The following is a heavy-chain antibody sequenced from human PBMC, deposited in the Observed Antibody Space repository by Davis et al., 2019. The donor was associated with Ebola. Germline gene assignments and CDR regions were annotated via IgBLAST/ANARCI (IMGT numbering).Heavy chain of an antibody. J-gene: IGHJ4*02. CDR3: AKPGIAAAGTPLEYYFDY. Sequence: GESLKISCAASGFTFSSYAMSWVRQAPGKGLEWVSAISGSGGSTYYADSVKGRFTISRDNSKNTLYLQMNSLRAEDTAVYYCAKPGIAAAGTPLEYYFDYWGQGTLVTVSS. D-gene: IGHD6-13*01. CDR2: ISGSGGST. V-gene: IGHV3-23*01. CDR1: GFTFSSYA.